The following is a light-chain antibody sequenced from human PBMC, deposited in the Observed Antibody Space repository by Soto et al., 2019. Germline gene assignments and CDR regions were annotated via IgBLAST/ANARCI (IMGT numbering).Light chain of an antibody. CDR3: QPTRSYPST. CDR1: QGIDSY. Sequence: IPLTQSPSSLSASVGDRVTITCRASQGIDSYLAWYQQRPGKVPQLLIYETSILQSGVSSRFSGSGSGTDFTLTISSLQAEDFAPYDCQPTRSYPSTFGGGTKVEIK. V-gene: IGKV1-9*01. J-gene: IGKJ4*01. CDR2: ETS.